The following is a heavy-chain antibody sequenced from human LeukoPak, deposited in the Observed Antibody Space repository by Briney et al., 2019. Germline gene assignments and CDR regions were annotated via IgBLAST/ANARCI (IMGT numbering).Heavy chain of an antibody. CDR2: IYSSGST. D-gene: IGHD5-18*01. V-gene: IGHV4-59*03. CDR1: GGSISSYY. J-gene: IGHJ4*02. Sequence: SETLSLTCTVSGGSISSYYWNGIRQPPGKGLEWIGYIYSSGSTNYNPSLKSRVAISVDTSRNQFSLKLSSVTTADTAVYYCARGYGYYFESWGQGTLVTVSS. CDR3: ARGYGYYFES.